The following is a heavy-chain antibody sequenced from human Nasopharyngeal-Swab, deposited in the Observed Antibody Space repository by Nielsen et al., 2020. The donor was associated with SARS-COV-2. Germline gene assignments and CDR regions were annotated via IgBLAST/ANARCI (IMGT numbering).Heavy chain of an antibody. Sequence: SETLSLTCTVSGGYISSSSYYWGWIRQPPGKGLEWIGSIYYSGSTYYNPSLKSRVTISVDTSKNQFSLKLSSVTAADTAVYYCARERGRGGIWNYYYYYMDVWGKGTTVTVSS. CDR2: IYYSGST. J-gene: IGHJ6*03. V-gene: IGHV4-39*07. CDR1: GGYISSSSYY. D-gene: IGHD3-10*01. CDR3: ARERGRGGIWNYYYYYMDV.